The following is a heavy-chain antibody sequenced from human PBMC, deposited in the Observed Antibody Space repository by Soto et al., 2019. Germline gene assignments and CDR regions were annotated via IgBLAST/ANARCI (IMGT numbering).Heavy chain of an antibody. Sequence: GGSLRLSCAASGFTFSSYSMNWVRQAPGKGLEWVSSISSSSSYIYYADSVKGRFTISRDNAKNSLYLQMNSLRAEDTAVYYCARDGSAIAVAGEIDYWGQGTLVTVSS. V-gene: IGHV3-21*01. CDR3: ARDGSAIAVAGEIDY. D-gene: IGHD6-19*01. J-gene: IGHJ4*02. CDR1: GFTFSSYS. CDR2: ISSSSSYI.